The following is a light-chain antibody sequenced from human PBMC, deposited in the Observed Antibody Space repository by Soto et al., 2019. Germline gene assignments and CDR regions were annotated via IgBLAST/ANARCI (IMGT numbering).Light chain of an antibody. V-gene: IGLV2-14*01. CDR2: DVS. J-gene: IGLJ1*01. CDR1: SSDGGGYNY. CDR3: SSYTSSSTLLYV. Sequence: QSALTQPASVSGSPGQSITISCTGTSSDGGGYNYVSWYQQHPGKAPKLMIYDVSNRPSGVSNRLSGSKSGNTASLTISGLQAEDEADYYCSSYTSSSTLLYVFGTGTKLTVL.